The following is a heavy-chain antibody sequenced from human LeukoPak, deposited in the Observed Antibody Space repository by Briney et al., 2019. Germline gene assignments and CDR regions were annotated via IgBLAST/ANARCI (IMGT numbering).Heavy chain of an antibody. CDR1: GFTVSNNY. CDR2: IYSDGST. V-gene: IGHV3-66*02. Sequence: GGSLRLSCAASGFTVSNNYMNWVRQAPGEGLEWVAVIYSDGSTYYTDSVKGRFTISRDNSKNTLHLQMNSLRAEDTAVYYCVRDWNGDYCFEYWGQGTLVTVSS. D-gene: IGHD4-17*01. CDR3: VRDWNGDYCFEY. J-gene: IGHJ4*02.